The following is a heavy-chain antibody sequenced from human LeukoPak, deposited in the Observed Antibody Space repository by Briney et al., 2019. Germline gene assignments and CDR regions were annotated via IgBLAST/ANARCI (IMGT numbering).Heavy chain of an antibody. J-gene: IGHJ4*02. CDR1: GFTFSSYA. Sequence: GGSLRLSCAASGFTFSSYAMSWVRQAPGKGLEWVSAISGSGGSTYYADSVKGRFTISRDNSKNTLYLQMNSLRAEDTAVYYCARDYSGSYYVLDSWGQGTLVTVSS. D-gene: IGHD1-26*01. V-gene: IGHV3-23*01. CDR2: ISGSGGST. CDR3: ARDYSGSYYVLDS.